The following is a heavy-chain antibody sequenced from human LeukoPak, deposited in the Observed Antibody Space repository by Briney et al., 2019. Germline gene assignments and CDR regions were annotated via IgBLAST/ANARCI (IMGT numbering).Heavy chain of an antibody. CDR1: GGSISSSSYY. CDR2: IYYSGST. Sequence: PSETLSLTCTVSGGSISSSSYYWGWIRQSPGKGLEWIGSIYYSGSTYYSPSLKSRVTISVDTSKNQFSLKLSSVTAADTAVYYCARTKWELLQMRAFDIWGQGTMVTVPS. V-gene: IGHV4-39*01. CDR3: ARTKWELLQMRAFDI. D-gene: IGHD1-26*01. J-gene: IGHJ3*02.